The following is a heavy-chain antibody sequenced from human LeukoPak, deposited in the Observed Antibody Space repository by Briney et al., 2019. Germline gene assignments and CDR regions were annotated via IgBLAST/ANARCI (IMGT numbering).Heavy chain of an antibody. D-gene: IGHD4-17*01. Sequence: SVKVSCKASGGTFSSYAISWVRQAPGQGLEWMGGIIPIFGTTNYAQKFQGRVTITADESSSTAYMELSSLRSEDTAVYYCASAVTRGYFDYWGQGTLVTVSS. CDR3: ASAVTRGYFDY. CDR1: GGTFSSYA. J-gene: IGHJ4*02. CDR2: IIPIFGTT. V-gene: IGHV1-69*01.